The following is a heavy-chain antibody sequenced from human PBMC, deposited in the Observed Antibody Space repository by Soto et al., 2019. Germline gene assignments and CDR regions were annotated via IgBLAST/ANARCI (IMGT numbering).Heavy chain of an antibody. V-gene: IGHV3-48*02. CDR1: GFTFSSYS. Sequence: EMRLVESGGGLVQPGRSLRLSCAASGFTFSSYSMNWVRQAPGKGLEWVSHISTSSRTIYYADSVKGRFTISRDNAKNSLYLQMNSLRDEDTAVDYCARLYCSGGSCYSGDAFDIWGQGTMVTVSS. D-gene: IGHD2-15*01. CDR3: ARLYCSGGSCYSGDAFDI. J-gene: IGHJ3*02. CDR2: ISTSSRTI.